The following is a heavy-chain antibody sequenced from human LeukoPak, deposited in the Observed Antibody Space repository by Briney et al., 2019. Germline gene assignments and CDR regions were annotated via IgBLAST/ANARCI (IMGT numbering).Heavy chain of an antibody. CDR3: ARGPASASRNGYVGDH. V-gene: IGHV3-53*01. J-gene: IGHJ4*02. Sequence: EPGGSLRLSCAASGFAVSSNYMSWVRQAPGKGLEWVSVVYSGDNTYYAASVRGRFTISRDNSKNTLYLRMNSLRPEDTAVYFCARGPASASRNGYVGDHWGQGSLVTVSS. CDR2: VYSGDNT. CDR1: GFAVSSNY. D-gene: IGHD5-12*01.